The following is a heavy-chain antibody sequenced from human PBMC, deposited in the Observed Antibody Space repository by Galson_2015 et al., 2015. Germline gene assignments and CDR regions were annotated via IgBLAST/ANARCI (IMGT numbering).Heavy chain of an antibody. Sequence: SLRLSCAASGFAFNSYRMNWVRQAPGKGLEWVSYISSSSRNIQYADSVKGRFTISRDNARNSLFLQMNSLRDDDTAVYYCARDWGNYVRFDPWGQGTLVTVSS. CDR1: GFAFNSYR. V-gene: IGHV3-48*02. CDR2: ISSSSRNI. J-gene: IGHJ5*02. CDR3: ARDWGNYVRFDP. D-gene: IGHD4-11*01.